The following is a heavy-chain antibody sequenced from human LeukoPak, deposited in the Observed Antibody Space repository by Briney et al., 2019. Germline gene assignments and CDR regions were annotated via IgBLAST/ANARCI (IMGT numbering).Heavy chain of an antibody. CDR1: GYTFTSYG. CDR2: ISAYNGNT. Sequence: ASVKVSCKASGYTFTSYGISWVRQALGQGLEWMGWISAYNGNTNYAQKLQGRVTMTTDTSTSTAYMELRSLRSDDTAVYYCARWGYCSSTSCPHDAFDIWGQGTMVTVSS. D-gene: IGHD2-2*01. J-gene: IGHJ3*02. V-gene: IGHV1-18*01. CDR3: ARWGYCSSTSCPHDAFDI.